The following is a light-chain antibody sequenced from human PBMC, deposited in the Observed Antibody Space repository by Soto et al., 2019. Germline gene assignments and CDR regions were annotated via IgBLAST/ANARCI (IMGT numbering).Light chain of an antibody. Sequence: EIVLTQSPRTLSLSPGERATLSCRDSQSVSSSYLAWYQQKPGQAPRLLIYGASSRATGIPDRFSGSGSGTDFTLTISRLEPEDFAVYYCQQYGSSPPRTFGQGTKVDI. CDR3: QQYGSSPPRT. V-gene: IGKV3-20*01. J-gene: IGKJ1*01. CDR2: GAS. CDR1: QSVSSSY.